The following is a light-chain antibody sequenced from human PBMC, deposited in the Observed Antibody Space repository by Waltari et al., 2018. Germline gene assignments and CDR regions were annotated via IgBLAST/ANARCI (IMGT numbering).Light chain of an antibody. Sequence: DIQMTQSPSTLSASVGDRVTISYRASQSVGTWLAWYQQKPGKAPKLLIYMASSLESGVPARFSGRGSGKEFTLTISSLQPDDFATYSCQQYSSFSTFGQGTKVDI. V-gene: IGKV1-5*03. CDR2: MAS. CDR3: QQYSSFST. CDR1: QSVGTW. J-gene: IGKJ2*01.